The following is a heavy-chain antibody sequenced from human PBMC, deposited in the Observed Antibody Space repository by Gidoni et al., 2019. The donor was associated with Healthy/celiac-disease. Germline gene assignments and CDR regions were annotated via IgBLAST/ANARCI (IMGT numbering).Heavy chain of an antibody. J-gene: IGHJ6*02. CDR3: ARGGGYYYDSSGYYYNYYYGMDV. V-gene: IGHV4-59*01. CDR2: IYYSGST. Sequence: QVQLQESGPGLVKPSETLSLTCTVSGGSISSYYWSWIRQPPGKGLEWIGYIYYSGSTNYNPSLKSRVTISVDTSKNQFSLKLSSVTAADTAVYYCARGGGYYYDSSGYYYNYYYGMDVWGQGTTVTVSS. D-gene: IGHD3-22*01. CDR1: GGSISSYY.